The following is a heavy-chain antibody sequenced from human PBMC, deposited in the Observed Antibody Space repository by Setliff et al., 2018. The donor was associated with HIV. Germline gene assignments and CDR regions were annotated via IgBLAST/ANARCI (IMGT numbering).Heavy chain of an antibody. CDR2: IKHGGSA. Sequence: SETLSLTCAVYGGSFSGFYWTWIRQPPGKGLEWIGEIKHGGSANYNPSLKSRVTISLDTSKNQFSLNLRSVTAADTAVYYCARGDGYRGNDAYYDSGMDVWGQGTLVTVSS. CDR1: GGSFSGFY. D-gene: IGHD5-12*01. V-gene: IGHV4-34*01. J-gene: IGHJ6*02. CDR3: ARGDGYRGNDAYYDSGMDV.